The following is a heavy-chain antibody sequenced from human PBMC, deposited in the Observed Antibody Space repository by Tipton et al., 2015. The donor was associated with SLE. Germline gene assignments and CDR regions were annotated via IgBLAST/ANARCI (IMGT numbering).Heavy chain of an antibody. CDR2: IYHSGST. Sequence: TLSLTCAVSGGSISSGGYSWSWIRQPPGKGLEWIGYIYHSGSTYYNPSLKSRVTISVDTSKNQFSLKLSSVTAADTAVYYCARGYCSGGSCSYWYFDLWGRSTLVTFSS. V-gene: IGHV4-30-2*01. CDR1: GGSISSGGYS. D-gene: IGHD2-15*01. CDR3: ARGYCSGGSCSYWYFDL. J-gene: IGHJ2*01.